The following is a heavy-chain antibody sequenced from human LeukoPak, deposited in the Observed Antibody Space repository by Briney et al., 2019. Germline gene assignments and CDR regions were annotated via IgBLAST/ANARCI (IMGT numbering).Heavy chain of an antibody. Sequence: ASETLSLTCTVSGGSISSYYWSWIRQPAGKGLEWIGRIYTSGSTNYNPSLKSRVTMSVDTSKNQFSLKLSSVTAADTAVYYCARELGRIVATTSFDYWVQGTLVTVSS. CDR2: IYTSGST. CDR1: GGSISSYY. J-gene: IGHJ4*02. V-gene: IGHV4-4*07. CDR3: ARELGRIVATTSFDY. D-gene: IGHD5-12*01.